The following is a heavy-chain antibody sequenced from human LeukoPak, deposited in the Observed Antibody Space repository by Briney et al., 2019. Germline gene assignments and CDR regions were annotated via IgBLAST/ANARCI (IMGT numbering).Heavy chain of an antibody. CDR1: GYTFTSYG. J-gene: IGHJ5*02. CDR3: AREGYYYHTSNGDDH. Sequence: ASVKVSCKASGYTFTSYGISWVRQAPGQGLEWMGRISVHSGQTNYVQKFQDRVTMTTDTSTSTAYMELRSQGSGDTAVYYCAREGYYYHTSNGDDHWGQGTLLTVSS. D-gene: IGHD3-22*01. V-gene: IGHV1-18*01. CDR2: ISVHSGQT.